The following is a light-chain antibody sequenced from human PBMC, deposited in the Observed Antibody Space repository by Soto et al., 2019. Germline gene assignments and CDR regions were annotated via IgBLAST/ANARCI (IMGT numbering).Light chain of an antibody. CDR2: RNN. V-gene: IGLV1-47*01. J-gene: IGLJ1*01. CDR3: AAWDDSLSGNYV. Sequence: QSVLTQPPSASGTPGQRVNISCSGSSSNIGSNYVYWYQQLPGTAPKLLIYRNNQRPSGVPDRFSGSKSGTSASLAISGLRSEDEADYYCAAWDDSLSGNYVFGTGTKLTVL. CDR1: SSNIGSNY.